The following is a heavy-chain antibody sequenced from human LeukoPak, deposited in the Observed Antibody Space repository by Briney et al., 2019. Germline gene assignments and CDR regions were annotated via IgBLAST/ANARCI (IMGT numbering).Heavy chain of an antibody. CDR1: GFTFSSYS. Sequence: PGGSLRLSCAASGFTFSSYSMNWVRQAPGKGLEWVSHIRTSGTNTDYTGSVKGRFTISRDNAKNSLYLQMNSLRAEDTAVYYCARMNYVSSGWGAPFDYWGQGTLVTVSS. CDR2: IRTSGTNT. D-gene: IGHD1-7*01. V-gene: IGHV3-48*04. J-gene: IGHJ4*02. CDR3: ARMNYVSSGWGAPFDY.